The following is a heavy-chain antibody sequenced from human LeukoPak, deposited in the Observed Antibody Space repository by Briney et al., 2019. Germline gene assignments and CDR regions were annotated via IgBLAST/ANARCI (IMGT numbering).Heavy chain of an antibody. D-gene: IGHD6-13*01. CDR3: ARAEQLDAFDI. CDR2: IYSGGST. V-gene: IGHV3-66*01. J-gene: IGHJ3*02. CDR1: GFIFSSNY. Sequence: GGSLRLSCAASGFIFSSNYMGWVRQAPGKGLEWVSVIYSGGSTYYADSVKGRFTISRDNAKNSLYLQMNSLRAEDTAVYYCARAEQLDAFDIWGQGTMVTVSS.